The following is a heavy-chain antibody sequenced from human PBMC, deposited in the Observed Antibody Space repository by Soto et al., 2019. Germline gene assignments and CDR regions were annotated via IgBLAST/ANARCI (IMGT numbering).Heavy chain of an antibody. D-gene: IGHD5-12*01. Sequence: ASVKVSCKASGYTFTSYYMNWVRQAPGQGLEWLGIINPIGDYTTYAQRFLGRVTMTSDTSTSTAHMELSSLRSEDTAVYYCVRDSPIGSTVSGYDGNDYWGQGTLVTVSS. CDR3: VRDSPIGSTVSGYDGNDY. CDR1: GYTFTSYY. J-gene: IGHJ4*02. CDR2: INPIGDYT. V-gene: IGHV1-46*01.